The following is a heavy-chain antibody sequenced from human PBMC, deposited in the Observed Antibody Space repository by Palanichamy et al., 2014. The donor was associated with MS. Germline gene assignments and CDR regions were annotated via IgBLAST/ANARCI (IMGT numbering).Heavy chain of an antibody. Sequence: QVRLQESGPGLAKPWETLSLTCTVSGGSINNYYWSWIRQAAGKGLEWIGRLYTSGSTDYNPSLKSRVSMSGDTSKNQFSLKMTSVTAADTAVYCCVRVGGVPLGSFDVWGQGTMVTVSS. CDR1: GGSINNYY. V-gene: IGHV4-4*07. J-gene: IGHJ3*01. CDR2: LYTSGST. CDR3: VRVGGVPLGSFDV. D-gene: IGHD3-16*01.